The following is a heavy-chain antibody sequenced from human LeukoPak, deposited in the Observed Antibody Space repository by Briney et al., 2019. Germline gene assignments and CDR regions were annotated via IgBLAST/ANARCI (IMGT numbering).Heavy chain of an antibody. Sequence: GGSLRLSCAASGFSFRSYGMHWVRQAPGKGLEWVAFIRYDGSNKYYADSVKGRFTISRDNSKNTLYVQMNSLRPEDTAVYYCAKDSSGWYGLDYWGQGTLVTVSS. CDR2: IRYDGSNK. J-gene: IGHJ4*02. CDR1: GFSFRSYG. CDR3: AKDSSGWYGLDY. V-gene: IGHV3-30*02. D-gene: IGHD6-19*01.